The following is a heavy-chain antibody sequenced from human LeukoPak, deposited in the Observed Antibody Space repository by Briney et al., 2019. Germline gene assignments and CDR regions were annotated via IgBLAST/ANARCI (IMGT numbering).Heavy chain of an antibody. Sequence: GASVKVSCKASGYTFTSYGISWVRQAPGQGLEWMGWISAYNGNTNYAQKLQGRVTVTTDTSTSTAYMELRSLRSDDTAVYYCARSNYDILTGYYNAFDIWGQGTMVTVSS. V-gene: IGHV1-18*01. J-gene: IGHJ3*02. CDR1: GYTFTSYG. CDR2: ISAYNGNT. D-gene: IGHD3-9*01. CDR3: ARSNYDILTGYYNAFDI.